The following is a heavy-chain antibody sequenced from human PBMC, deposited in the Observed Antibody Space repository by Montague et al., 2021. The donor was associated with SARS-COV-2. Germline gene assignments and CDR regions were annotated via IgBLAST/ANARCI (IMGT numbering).Heavy chain of an antibody. V-gene: IGHV2-70*01. CDR1: GFSLNTSGMC. CDR3: ARSYGDYRDSYFDY. Sequence: ALVKPTQTLTLTCTFSGFSLNTSGMCVSWIRQPPGKALEWLALIDWDXDQYYSTSLKTRLTISKDTSKNQVVLTMTNMDPIDTATYYCARSYGDYRDSYFDYWGQGTLVTVSS. J-gene: IGHJ4*02. D-gene: IGHD4-17*01. CDR2: IDWDXDQ.